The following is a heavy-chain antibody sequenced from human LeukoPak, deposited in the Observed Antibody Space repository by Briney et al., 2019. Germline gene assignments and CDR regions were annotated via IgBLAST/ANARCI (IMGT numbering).Heavy chain of an antibody. CDR1: GFTFSSYS. CDR3: ARDPPGYSSGWTDY. Sequence: GGSLRLSCAASGFTFSSYSMNWVRQAPGKGLEWVSSISSSSSCIYYADSVKGRFTISRDNAKNSLYLQMNSLRAEDTAVYYCARDPPGYSSGWTDYWGRGTLVTVSS. CDR2: ISSSSSCI. J-gene: IGHJ4*02. V-gene: IGHV3-21*01. D-gene: IGHD6-19*01.